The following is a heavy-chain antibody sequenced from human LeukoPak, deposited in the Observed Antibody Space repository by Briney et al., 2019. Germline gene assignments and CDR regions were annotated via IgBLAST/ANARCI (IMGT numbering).Heavy chain of an antibody. D-gene: IGHD2-15*01. Sequence: GGPLRLSCVASGFSFGVYRMNWLPQAPGKALEWVSTITGASSDNYIDYADSVKGRFTISRDNAKKSVFLEMNGVRDEDTAVYYCTREGGVGPWGQGTLVSVSS. CDR3: TREGGVGP. CDR1: GFSFGVYR. V-gene: IGHV3-21*01. CDR2: ITGASSDNYI. J-gene: IGHJ5*02.